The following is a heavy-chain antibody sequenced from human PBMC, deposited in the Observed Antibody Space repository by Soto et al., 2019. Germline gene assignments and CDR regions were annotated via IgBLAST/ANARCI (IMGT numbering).Heavy chain of an antibody. CDR1: GGSVSSGSYY. V-gene: IGHV4-61*01. CDR3: ARERYGASYFDY. D-gene: IGHD1-26*01. J-gene: IGHJ4*02. Sequence: ASETLSLTCTVSGGSVSSGSYYWSGIRQPPGKGLEWIGYIYYSGSTNYNPSLKSRVTISVDTSKNQFSLKLSSVTAADTAVYYCARERYGASYFDYWGQGTLVTVSS. CDR2: IYYSGST.